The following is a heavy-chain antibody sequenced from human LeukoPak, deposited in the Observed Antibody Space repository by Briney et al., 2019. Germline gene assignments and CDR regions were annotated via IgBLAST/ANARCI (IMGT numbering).Heavy chain of an antibody. CDR3: ARVGLDNTGWHISWFDP. Sequence: GGSLRLSCAASGFIFSDFYMTWIRQAPGKGLEWISYITTNGASTYYTGSVRGRFTISRDNAQNSLFLQMNSLRAEDTAIYYCARVGLDNTGWHISWFDPWGQGTLVTVSS. CDR2: ITTNGAST. CDR1: GFIFSDFY. D-gene: IGHD6-19*01. J-gene: IGHJ5*02. V-gene: IGHV3-11*01.